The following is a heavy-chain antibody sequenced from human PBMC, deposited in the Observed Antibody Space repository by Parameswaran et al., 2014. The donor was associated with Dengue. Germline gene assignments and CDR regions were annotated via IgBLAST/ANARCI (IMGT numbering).Heavy chain of an antibody. J-gene: IGHJ3*01. CDR3: AKDVNSGSHYVRGHGALYL. V-gene: IGHV3-23*01. Sequence: SNARGCARCPGKGLEWVSGISGSGDFTYYADPVKGRFTISRDNSKKTVYLQMNSLRAEDTALYYCAKDVNSGSHYVRGHGALYLWGQGTMVTVSS. CDR2: ISGSGDFT. D-gene: IGHD1-26*01. CDR1: SNA.